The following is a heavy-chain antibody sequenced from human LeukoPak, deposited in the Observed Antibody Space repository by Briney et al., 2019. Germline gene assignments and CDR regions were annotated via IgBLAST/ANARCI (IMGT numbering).Heavy chain of an antibody. J-gene: IGHJ5*02. CDR2: TYYRSKWYN. V-gene: IGHV6-1*01. CDR1: GDSVSSNSAT. CDR3: ARFYGDYVRVGWFDP. Sequence: KASQTLSLTCAISGDSVSSNSATWNWIRQSPSRGLEWLGRTYYRSKWYNDYAVSVKSRITINPDTSKNQFSLQLNSVTPEDTAVYYCARFYGDYVRVGWFDPWGQGTLVTVSS. D-gene: IGHD4-17*01.